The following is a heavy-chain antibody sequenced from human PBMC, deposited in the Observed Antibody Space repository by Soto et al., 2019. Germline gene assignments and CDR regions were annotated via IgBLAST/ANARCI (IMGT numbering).Heavy chain of an antibody. V-gene: IGHV3-33*01. CDR2: IWYDGSNK. D-gene: IGHD1-26*01. CDR1: GFTFSSYG. Sequence: PGGSLRLSCAASGFTFSSYGMHWVRQAPGKGLEWVAVIWYDGSNKYYADSVKGRFTISRDNSKNTLYLQMNSLRAEDTAVYYGARGPSGSSLEFDYWGQGTLVTVSS. CDR3: ARGPSGSSLEFDY. J-gene: IGHJ4*02.